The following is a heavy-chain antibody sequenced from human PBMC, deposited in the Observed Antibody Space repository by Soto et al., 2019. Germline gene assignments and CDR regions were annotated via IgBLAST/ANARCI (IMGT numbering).Heavy chain of an antibody. V-gene: IGHV5-10-1*01. Sequence: SLKISCEGSGYIFTNQWINWVRQVPGKGLEWMGNIDPSDSHTNYSPSFQGHVTISIDKSIRTAYLQWTRLKASDTAIYYCASGRWNLHFHYWGQGSLVTVSS. CDR3: ASGRWNLHFHY. CDR2: IDPSDSHT. D-gene: IGHD2-15*01. CDR1: GYIFTNQW. J-gene: IGHJ4*02.